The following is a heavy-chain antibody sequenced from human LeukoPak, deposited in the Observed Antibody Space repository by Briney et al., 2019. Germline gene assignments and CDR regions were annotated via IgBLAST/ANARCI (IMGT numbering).Heavy chain of an antibody. D-gene: IGHD5-24*01. CDR3: ARGGWGGYNLDS. CDR2: IIPVLSIA. V-gene: IGHV1-69*04. CDR1: RDIFKKYG. Sequence: ASVKVSCKASRDIFKKYGIFWVRQAPGQGLEWMGRIIPVLSIANKAEKFQGRVTITADKDTSTAYMELSRLRSEDTAVYYCARGGWGGYNLDSWGQGTLVTVSS. J-gene: IGHJ5*01.